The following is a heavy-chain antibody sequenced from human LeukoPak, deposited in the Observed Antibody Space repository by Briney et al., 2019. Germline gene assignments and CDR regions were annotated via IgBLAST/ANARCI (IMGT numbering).Heavy chain of an antibody. CDR1: GGTFSSYA. V-gene: IGHV1-69*05. J-gene: IGHJ4*02. Sequence: SVKVSCKASGGTFSSYAISWVRQAPGQGLEWMGGIIPIFGTANYAQKFQGRVTMTRDTSTSTVYMELSSLRSEDTAVYYCARDRGSNSGSDYWGQGTLVTVSS. CDR3: ARDRGSNSGSDY. CDR2: IIPIFGTA. D-gene: IGHD1-26*01.